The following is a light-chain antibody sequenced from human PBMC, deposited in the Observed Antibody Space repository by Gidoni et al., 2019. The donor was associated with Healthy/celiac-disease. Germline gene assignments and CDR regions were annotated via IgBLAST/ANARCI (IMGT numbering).Light chain of an antibody. CDR3: QQYYSTPRLT. CDR2: WAS. J-gene: IGKJ4*01. Sequence: DIVMTQAPDSLAVSLGERATINCKSSQSVLYSSNNKNYLAWYQQKPGQPPKLLIYWASTRESGVPDRFRGSGSGTDFTLTISSLQAEDVAVYYCQQYYSTPRLTFXGXTKVEIK. V-gene: IGKV4-1*01. CDR1: QSVLYSSNNKNY.